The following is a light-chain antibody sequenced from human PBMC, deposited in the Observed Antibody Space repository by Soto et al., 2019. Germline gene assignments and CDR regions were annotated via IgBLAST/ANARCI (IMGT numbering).Light chain of an antibody. J-gene: IGKJ1*01. CDR2: GAS. V-gene: IGKV3-15*01. CDR1: QTVISN. CDR3: QLYGNSRT. Sequence: EIVMTQSASTLSVSTEERATLSCRASQTVISNLAWYQQKPGQAPRLLFYGASTRATGIPDRFSGSGSGTDFTLTITRLEPEDFAVYYCQLYGNSRTFGQRTKVDIK.